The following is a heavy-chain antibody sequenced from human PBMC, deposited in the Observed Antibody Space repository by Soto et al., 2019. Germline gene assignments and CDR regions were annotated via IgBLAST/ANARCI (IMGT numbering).Heavy chain of an antibody. V-gene: IGHV3-30*18. CDR2: ASPDGAVN. CDR1: EFTFSSLG. J-gene: IGHJ4*02. CDR3: AKERSFYSGYDY. D-gene: IGHD5-12*01. Sequence: GGSLRLSCAASEFTFSSLGMHWVRQAPGKGLEWVAVASPDGAVNFYADAVKGRFTISRDNSKNTLFLQMESLRVEGSALYYCAKERSFYSGYDYWRPGTLVTVSS.